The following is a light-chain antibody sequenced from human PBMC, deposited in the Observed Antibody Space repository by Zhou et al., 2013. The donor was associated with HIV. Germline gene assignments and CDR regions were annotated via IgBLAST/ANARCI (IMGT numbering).Light chain of an antibody. Sequence: EIVLTQSPGTLSLSPGERATLSCRTSESVRFNYFAWYQQKPGQPPRLLIYDASTRATGIPDRFSGSGSGTDFTLTINRLEPEDSAVYYCQQYGSSPGTFGQGTKVEIK. J-gene: IGKJ1*01. CDR2: DAS. V-gene: IGKV3-20*01. CDR3: QQYGSSPGT. CDR1: ESVRFNY.